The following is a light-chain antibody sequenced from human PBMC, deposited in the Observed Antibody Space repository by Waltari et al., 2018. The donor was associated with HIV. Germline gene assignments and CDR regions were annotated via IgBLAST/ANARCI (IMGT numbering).Light chain of an antibody. V-gene: IGLV2-14*01. CDR1: RRDVGGYNY. CDR2: EVS. Sequence: QSALTQPASVSGSPGQSLTISCTGTRRDVGGYNYVPWYQQHPGKAPKLMIYEVSNRPSGVSNRFSGSKSGNTASLTISGLQAEDEADYYCSSYTSSSTWVFGGGTKLTVL. CDR3: SSYTSSSTWV. J-gene: IGLJ2*01.